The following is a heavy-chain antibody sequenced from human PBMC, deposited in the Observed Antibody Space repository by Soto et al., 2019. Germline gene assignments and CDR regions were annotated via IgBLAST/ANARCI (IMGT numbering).Heavy chain of an antibody. J-gene: IGHJ4*02. D-gene: IGHD3-10*01. CDR1: GITLSDAR. CDR3: SKGCYVSGMDY. CDR2: IKSGTR. V-gene: IGHV3-15*07. Sequence: EVQLVESGGDLVKPGGSLKLSCAASGITLSDARMNWVRQGPGKGLEWVARIKSGTRNYAVPVKGRFTISTDDTKNTLYLQMNNLHTENTAVYYCSKGCYVSGMDYWGQGTQVTVSS.